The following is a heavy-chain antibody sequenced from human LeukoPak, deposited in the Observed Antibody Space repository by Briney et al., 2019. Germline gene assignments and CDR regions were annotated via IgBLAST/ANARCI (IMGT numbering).Heavy chain of an antibody. J-gene: IGHJ6*03. V-gene: IGHV4-59*12. D-gene: IGHD4-11*01. CDR2: VYFSGST. Sequence: SETLSLTCTVSGGSINSDYWSWIRQPPGKGLEWIGYVYFSGSTDYSPSLKSRVTISIDTSMHQFSLKLSSVTAADTAVYYCAKGDTVTTASISYYYYMDVWGKGTTVTVSS. CDR1: GGSINSDY. CDR3: AKGDTVTTASISYYYYMDV.